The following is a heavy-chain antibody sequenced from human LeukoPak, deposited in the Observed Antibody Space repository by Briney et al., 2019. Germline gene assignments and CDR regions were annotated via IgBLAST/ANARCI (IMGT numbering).Heavy chain of an antibody. D-gene: IGHD6-13*01. CDR3: AKDSSTWGNLAGHFDS. J-gene: IGHJ4*02. V-gene: IGHV4-4*07. Sequence: SETLSLTCTVSGGSIVSHYWNWIRQPAGRELEWIGRFYASGTTNTSPSLKSRVTMSVDTSKNQFSLKLSSVTAADTAVYYCAKDSSTWGNLAGHFDSWGQGTLVTVSS. CDR2: FYASGTT. CDR1: GGSIVSHY.